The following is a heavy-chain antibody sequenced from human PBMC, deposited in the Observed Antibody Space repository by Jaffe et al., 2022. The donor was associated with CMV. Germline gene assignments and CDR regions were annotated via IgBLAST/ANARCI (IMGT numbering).Heavy chain of an antibody. V-gene: IGHV3-21*01. CDR1: GFTFSSYS. CDR3: ARAGRRGGDPPLYYYYYYMDV. J-gene: IGHJ6*03. D-gene: IGHD4-17*01. CDR2: ISSSSSYI. Sequence: EVQLVESGGGLVKPGGSLRLSCAASGFTFSSYSMNWVRQAPGKGLEWVSSISSSSSYIYYADSVKGRFTISRDNAKNSLYLQMNSLRAEDTAVYYCARAGRRGGDPPLYYYYYYMDVWGKGTTVTVSS.